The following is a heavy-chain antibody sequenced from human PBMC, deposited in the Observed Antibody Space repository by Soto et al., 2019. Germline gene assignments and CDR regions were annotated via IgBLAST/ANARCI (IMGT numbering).Heavy chain of an antibody. CDR3: AKDFYSWNY. V-gene: IGHV3-9*01. CDR2: ISWNSGSI. J-gene: IGHJ4*02. CDR1: GFTFDDYA. Sequence: EVQLVESGGGLVQPGRTLRLSCAASGFTFDDYAMHWVRQAPGKGLEWVSGISWNSGSIGYADSVKGRFTISRDNAKNSLYPQMNSLRAEDTALYYCAKDFYSWNYWGQGTLVTVSS. D-gene: IGHD3-3*01.